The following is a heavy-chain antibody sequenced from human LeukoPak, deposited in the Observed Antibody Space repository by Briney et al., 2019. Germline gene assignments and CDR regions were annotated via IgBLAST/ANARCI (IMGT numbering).Heavy chain of an antibody. J-gene: IGHJ4*02. V-gene: IGHV3-9*01. Sequence: PGRSLRLSCAASGLTFDDYAMHWVRQAPGKGLEWVSGISWNSGSIGYADSVKGRFTISRDNAKNSLYLQMNSLRAEGTALYYCAKGSYCSGGSCYSIAYFDYWGQGTLVTVSS. D-gene: IGHD2-15*01. CDR1: GLTFDDYA. CDR2: ISWNSGSI. CDR3: AKGSYCSGGSCYSIAYFDY.